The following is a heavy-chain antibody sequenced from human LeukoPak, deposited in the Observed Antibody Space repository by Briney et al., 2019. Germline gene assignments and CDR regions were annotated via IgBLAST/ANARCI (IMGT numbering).Heavy chain of an antibody. Sequence: GGSLRLSCAASGFTFSSYSMNWVRQAPGKGLEWVSSISSSSSYIYYADSVKGRFTISRDNAKNSLYLQMNSLRAEDTAVYYCAATDIAAAGVVDYWGQGTLVTVSS. CDR2: ISSSSSYI. CDR1: GFTFSSYS. V-gene: IGHV3-21*01. D-gene: IGHD6-13*01. CDR3: AATDIAAAGVVDY. J-gene: IGHJ4*02.